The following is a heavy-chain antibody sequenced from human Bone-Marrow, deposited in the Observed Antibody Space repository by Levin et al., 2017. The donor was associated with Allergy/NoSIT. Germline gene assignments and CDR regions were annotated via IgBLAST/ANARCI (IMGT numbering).Heavy chain of an antibody. CDR1: GGSFSGNH. Sequence: SETLSLTCAVFGGSFSGNHWSWLRQSPEKGLEWIGDINPGGGTQYNPSLNSRVTISIDTSKNQFSLKMTSVTAADTAVYYCARRPDGFDIWGQGILVSVSS. CDR3: ARRPDGFDI. CDR2: INPGGGT. J-gene: IGHJ3*02. V-gene: IGHV4-34*01.